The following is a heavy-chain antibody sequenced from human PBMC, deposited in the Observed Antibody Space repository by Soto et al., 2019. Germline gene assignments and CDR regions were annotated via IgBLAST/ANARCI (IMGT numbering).Heavy chain of an antibody. D-gene: IGHD3-22*01. Sequence: LSLTCTVSGGSISSSSYYWGWIRQPPGKGLEWIGSIYYSGSTYYNPSLKSRVTISVDTSKNQFSLKLSSVTAADTAVYSCARTYYYDSSGFRYVFDIWGQGTMVTVSS. CDR3: ARTYYYDSSGFRYVFDI. CDR2: IYYSGST. V-gene: IGHV4-39*01. J-gene: IGHJ3*02. CDR1: GGSISSSSYY.